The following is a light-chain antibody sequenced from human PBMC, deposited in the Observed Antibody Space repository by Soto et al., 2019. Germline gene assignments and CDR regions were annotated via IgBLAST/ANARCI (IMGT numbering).Light chain of an antibody. V-gene: IGKV3-15*01. CDR3: QQNEAWPLT. Sequence: EIVMTQSPATLSVSPGERATLSCRASQSVDSYLSWYQQQPGQVPRLLLYGASSRATGIPARFSGSGSGTVFTLTITSRQSKDFAVYYCQQNEAWPLTFGQGTKVEIK. CDR2: GAS. J-gene: IGKJ1*01. CDR1: QSVDSY.